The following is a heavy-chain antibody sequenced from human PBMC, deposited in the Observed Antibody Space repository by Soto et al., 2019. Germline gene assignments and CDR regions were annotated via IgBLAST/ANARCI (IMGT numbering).Heavy chain of an antibody. CDR2: LSPYNGNT. V-gene: IGHV1-18*01. Sequence: QVQLVQSGAEVKKPGASVKVSCKASGYTFTSYGISWVRQAPGQGLEWMGWLSPYNGNTNYAQKLQGRVTMTTDTAPSTAYMEPRRLRSADTAVYYCAREIGGYFGVDYYYGMDVWGKGTTVTVSS. CDR3: AREIGGYFGVDYYYGMDV. D-gene: IGHD3-16*01. J-gene: IGHJ6*04. CDR1: GYTFTSYG.